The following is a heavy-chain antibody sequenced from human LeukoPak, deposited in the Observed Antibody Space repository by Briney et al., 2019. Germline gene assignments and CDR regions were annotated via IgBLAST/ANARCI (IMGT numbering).Heavy chain of an antibody. Sequence: SETLSLTCAVYGGSFSGYYWSWIRQPPGKGLEWIGEIYHSGSTNYNPSLKSRVTISVDKSKNQFSLKLSSVTAADTAVYYCARGSGSGSYYPTWGQGTLVTVSS. CDR2: IYHSGST. J-gene: IGHJ5*02. CDR3: ARGSGSGSYYPT. CDR1: GGSFSGYY. D-gene: IGHD3-10*01. V-gene: IGHV4-34*01.